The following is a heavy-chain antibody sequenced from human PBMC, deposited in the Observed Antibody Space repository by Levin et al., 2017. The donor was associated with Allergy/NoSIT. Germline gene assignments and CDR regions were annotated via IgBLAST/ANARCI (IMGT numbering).Heavy chain of an antibody. V-gene: IGHV4-59*01. Sequence: SETLSLTCTVSGGSISSYYWSWIRQPPGKGLEWIGYIYYSGSTNYNPSLNSRVTISVDTSKNQFSLKLSSVTAADPAVYYCGKGCSGGSGYGDAFDSWGQGTMVTVSS. CDR1: GGSISSYY. D-gene: IGHD2-15*01. CDR3: GKGCSGGSGYGDAFDS. CDR2: IYYSGST. J-gene: IGHJ3*02.